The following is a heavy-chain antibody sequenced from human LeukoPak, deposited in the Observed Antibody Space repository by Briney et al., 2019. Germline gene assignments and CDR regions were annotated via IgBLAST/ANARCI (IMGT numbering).Heavy chain of an antibody. J-gene: IGHJ3*02. CDR3: ARFGSSTWYKGAFDI. D-gene: IGHD6-13*01. CDR1: GGSFSGYY. CDR2: INHSGST. V-gene: IGHV4-34*01. Sequence: SETLSLTCAVYGGSFSGYYWSWIRQPPGKGLEWIGEINHSGSTNYNPPLKSRVTISVDTSKNQFSLNLTSVTAADTAVYYCARFGSSTWYKGAFDIWGQGTMVTVAS.